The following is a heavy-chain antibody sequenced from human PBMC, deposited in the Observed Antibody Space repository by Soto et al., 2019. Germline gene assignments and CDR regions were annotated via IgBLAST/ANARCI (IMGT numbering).Heavy chain of an antibody. V-gene: IGHV4-59*08. CDR3: ASGGHCANGVCSALDY. CDR1: GGSISTYY. Sequence: QVQLRESGPGLVKPSETLSLTCTVSGGSISTYYWSWIRQPPGKGLEWIGYIYYGGSADYNPSLKSRVTISVDTSKKQFSLKLSSVTAADTAVYYCASGGHCANGVCSALDYWGQGTLVTVSS. CDR2: IYYGGSA. D-gene: IGHD2-8*01. J-gene: IGHJ4*02.